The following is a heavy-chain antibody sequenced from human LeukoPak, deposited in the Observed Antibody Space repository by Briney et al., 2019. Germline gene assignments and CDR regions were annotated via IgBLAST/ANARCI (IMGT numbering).Heavy chain of an antibody. CDR3: ARGGSYFDISGYYFY. D-gene: IGHD3-22*01. V-gene: IGHV3-66*01. J-gene: IGHJ4*02. CDR2: IYSGGST. Sequence: GGSLRLSCAASRFTFSSYAMSWVRQAPGKGLEWVSIIYSGGSTSYADSVKGRFTISRDNSKNTLYLQMNSLRTEDTAVYYCARGGSYFDISGYYFYWGQGTLVTVSS. CDR1: RFTFSSYA.